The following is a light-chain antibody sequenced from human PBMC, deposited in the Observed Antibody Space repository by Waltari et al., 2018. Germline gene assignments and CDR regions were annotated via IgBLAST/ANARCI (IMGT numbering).Light chain of an antibody. CDR3: QQYATYPRT. V-gene: IGKV1-5*03. Sequence: DIQMSQSPSTLSASVGDRVTITCRASRSFSTGLAWYQQKPGKAPKLLIYGASTLEIGVPSRFSGSGSGKDFSLTINSLQPDDFATYYCQQYATYPRTFGQGTNVEVK. CDR1: RSFSTG. CDR2: GAS. J-gene: IGKJ1*01.